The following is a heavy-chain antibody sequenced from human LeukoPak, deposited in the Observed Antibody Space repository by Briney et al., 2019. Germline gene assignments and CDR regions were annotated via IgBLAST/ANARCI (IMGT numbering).Heavy chain of an antibody. CDR2: ISPNSGGT. Sequence: GASVTVSCKASGYTFTGYYMHWVRQTPGQGPEWMGWISPNSGGTNYAQKLQGRVTMTRDTSISTAYMELSRLTSDDTAVYYCARGSYSGYDISLEFDYWGQGTLVTVSS. CDR1: GYTFTGYY. D-gene: IGHD5-12*01. V-gene: IGHV1-2*02. J-gene: IGHJ4*02. CDR3: ARGSYSGYDISLEFDY.